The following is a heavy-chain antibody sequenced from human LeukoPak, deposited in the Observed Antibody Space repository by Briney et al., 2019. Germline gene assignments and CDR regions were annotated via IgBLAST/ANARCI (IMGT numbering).Heavy chain of an antibody. Sequence: GGSLRLSCAASDFTFDDYAMHWVRQAPGKGLEWVSGISSNSGRVGYAESVKGRFTISRDNARNSLYLQMISLRPDDTALYYCVKDIGVDYYGSGSYYTEDYYHYLDVWGRGTTVTVSS. D-gene: IGHD3-10*01. J-gene: IGHJ6*03. V-gene: IGHV3-9*01. CDR3: VKDIGVDYYGSGSYYTEDYYHYLDV. CDR2: ISSNSGRV. CDR1: DFTFDDYA.